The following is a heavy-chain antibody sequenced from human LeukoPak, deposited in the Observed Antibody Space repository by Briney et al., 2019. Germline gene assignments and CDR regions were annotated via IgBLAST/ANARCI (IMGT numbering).Heavy chain of an antibody. CDR1: GFTFSSYA. CDR3: AKNPNRELWFGELSWFDP. J-gene: IGHJ5*02. D-gene: IGHD3-10*01. Sequence: GGSLRLSCAASGFTFSSYAMSWVRQAPGKGLEWVSAISGSGGSTYYADSVKARFTISRDNSKNTLYLQMNSLRAEDTAVYYCAKNPNRELWFGELSWFDPWGQGTLVTVSS. V-gene: IGHV3-23*01. CDR2: ISGSGGST.